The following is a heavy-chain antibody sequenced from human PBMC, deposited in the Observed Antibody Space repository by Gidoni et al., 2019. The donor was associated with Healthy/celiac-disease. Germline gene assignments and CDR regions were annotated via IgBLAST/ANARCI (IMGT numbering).Heavy chain of an antibody. D-gene: IGHD3-10*01. V-gene: IGHV3-49*04. Sequence: EAQLVESGGGLVQPGRSLGLSCTASGSTFGDYAMSWVRHAPGKGRELVGFIRSKAYGGTTEYAASVKGRFTSSRDDSKSIADLQMNSLKTEDTAVYCCTRGFGGFDPWGQGTLVTVSS. CDR1: GSTFGDYA. CDR3: TRGFGGFDP. J-gene: IGHJ5*02. CDR2: IRSKAYGGTT.